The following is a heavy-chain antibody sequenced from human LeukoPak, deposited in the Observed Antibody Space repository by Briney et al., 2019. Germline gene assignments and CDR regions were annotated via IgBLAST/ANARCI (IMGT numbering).Heavy chain of an antibody. J-gene: IGHJ3*02. CDR3: ARFRGSSPNAFDI. V-gene: IGHV4-34*01. D-gene: IGHD3-10*01. Sequence: SETLSLTCAVYGGSFSGYYWSWIRQPPGKGLEWIGEINHSGSTNYNPSLKSRVTISVDTSKNQFSLKLSSVTAADTAVYYCARFRGSSPNAFDIWGQGTMVTVSS. CDR2: INHSGST. CDR1: GGSFSGYY.